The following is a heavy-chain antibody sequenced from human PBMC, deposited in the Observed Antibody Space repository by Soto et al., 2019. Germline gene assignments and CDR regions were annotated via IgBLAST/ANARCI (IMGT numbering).Heavy chain of an antibody. D-gene: IGHD6-25*01. J-gene: IGHJ1*01. CDR2: IYSGGST. CDR1: GFTVSSNY. Sequence: EVQLVESGGGLIQPGGSLRLSCAASGFTVSSNYMSWVRQAPGKGLEWVSVIYSGGSTYYADSVKGRFTISRDNSKNTLYLKMNSLRAEDTAVYYCARDRVESGYPEYFQLGGEGTLVTVSS. CDR3: ARDRVESGYPEYFQL. V-gene: IGHV3-53*01.